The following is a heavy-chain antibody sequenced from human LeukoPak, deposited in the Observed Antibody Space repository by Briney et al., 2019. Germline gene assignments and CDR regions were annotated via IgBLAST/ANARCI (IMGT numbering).Heavy chain of an antibody. D-gene: IGHD1-26*01. CDR3: ARERHDGIVGASDAFDI. V-gene: IGHV1-18*01. J-gene: IGHJ3*02. Sequence: ASVKVSCKASGYTFTSYGISWVRQAPGQGLEWMEWISAYNGNTNYAQKFQGRVTITTDESTSTAYMELSSLRSEDTAVYYCARERHDGIVGASDAFDIWGQGTMVTVSS. CDR1: GYTFTSYG. CDR2: ISAYNGNT.